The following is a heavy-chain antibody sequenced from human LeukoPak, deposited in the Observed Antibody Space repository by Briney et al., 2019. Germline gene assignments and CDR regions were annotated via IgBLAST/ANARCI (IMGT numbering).Heavy chain of an antibody. CDR1: GYTFTSYG. Sequence: ASVKVSCKASGYTFTSYGISWVRQAPGQGLEWMGWISAYNGNTYYAQKLQGRVIMTTDTSTSTAYMELRSLRSDDTAVYYCARLYCSSTSCLKDAFDIWGQGTMVTVSS. V-gene: IGHV1-18*01. D-gene: IGHD2-2*01. CDR3: ARLYCSSTSCLKDAFDI. J-gene: IGHJ3*02. CDR2: ISAYNGNT.